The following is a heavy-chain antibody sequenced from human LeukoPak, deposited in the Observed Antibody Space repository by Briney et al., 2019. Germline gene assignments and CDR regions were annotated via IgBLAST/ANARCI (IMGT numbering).Heavy chain of an antibody. V-gene: IGHV4-59*08. D-gene: IGHD3-22*01. CDR1: GGPISSYY. CDR3: ARHAPDYYDSSGYSTTYFDY. Sequence: SETLSLTCTVSGGPISSYYWSWIRQPPGKGLEWIGYIYYSGSTNYNPSLKSRVTISVDTSKNQFSLKLSSVTAADTAVYYCARHAPDYYDSSGYSTTYFDYWGQGTLVTVSS. CDR2: IYYSGST. J-gene: IGHJ4*02.